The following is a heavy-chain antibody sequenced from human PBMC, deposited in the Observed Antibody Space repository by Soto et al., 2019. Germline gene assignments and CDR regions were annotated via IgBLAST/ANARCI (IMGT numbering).Heavy chain of an antibody. Sequence: AAVKVSCKASGYTFTSYGISGVRQAPGQGREWMGWISAYNGNTNYAQKLQGRVTMTTDTSTSTAYMELRSLRSDDTAVYYCARDYYYDSSGYYYYYWFDPWGQGTLVTVSS. CDR1: GYTFTSYG. D-gene: IGHD3-22*01. J-gene: IGHJ5*02. V-gene: IGHV1-18*01. CDR2: ISAYNGNT. CDR3: ARDYYYDSSGYYYYYWFDP.